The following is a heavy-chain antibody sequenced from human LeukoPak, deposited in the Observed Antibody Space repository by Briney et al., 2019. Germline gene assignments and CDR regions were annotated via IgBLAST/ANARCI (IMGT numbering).Heavy chain of an antibody. D-gene: IGHD6-19*01. V-gene: IGHV3-23*01. CDR3: AKSGIAVADHFDY. J-gene: IGHJ4*02. Sequence: GGTLRLSCAASGFTFSSYGMSWVRQAPGKGLEWVSAISGSGGSTYYADSVKGRFTISRDNSKNTLYLQMNSLRAEDTAVYYCAKSGIAVADHFDYWGQGTLATVSS. CDR2: ISGSGGST. CDR1: GFTFSSYG.